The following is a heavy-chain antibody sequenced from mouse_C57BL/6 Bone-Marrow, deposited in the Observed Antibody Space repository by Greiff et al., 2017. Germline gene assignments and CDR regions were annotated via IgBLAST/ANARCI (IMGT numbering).Heavy chain of an antibody. J-gene: IGHJ2*01. CDR3: ARNPPYYYGSSPCYFDY. CDR1: GFSLTSYG. D-gene: IGHD1-1*01. Sequence: QVQLQQSGPGLVQPSQSLSITCTVSGFSLTSYGVHWVRQSPGKGLEWLGVIWSGGSTDYNAAFISRLSISKDNSKSQVFFKMNSLQADDTAIYYCARNPPYYYGSSPCYFDYWGQGTTLTVSS. CDR2: IWSGGST. V-gene: IGHV2-2*01.